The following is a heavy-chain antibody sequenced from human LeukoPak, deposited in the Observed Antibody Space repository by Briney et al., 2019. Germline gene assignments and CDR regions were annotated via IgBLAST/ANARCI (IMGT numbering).Heavy chain of an antibody. Sequence: SETLSLTCTGSGYSISSGYYWGWIRQPPGKGLEWSGSIYHSGSTYYNPSLKSRVTISVDTSKNQFSLKLSSVTAADTAVYYCARADIVVVVGFDYWGQGTLVTVSS. CDR1: GYSISSGYY. CDR3: ARADIVVVVGFDY. V-gene: IGHV4-38-2*02. J-gene: IGHJ4*02. D-gene: IGHD2-15*01. CDR2: IYHSGST.